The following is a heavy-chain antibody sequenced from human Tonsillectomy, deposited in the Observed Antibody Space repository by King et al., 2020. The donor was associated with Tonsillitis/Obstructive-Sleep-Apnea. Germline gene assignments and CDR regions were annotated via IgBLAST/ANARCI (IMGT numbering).Heavy chain of an antibody. V-gene: IGHV1-18*01. CDR3: ARDPPYYDFWSGSHGTSQYLDW. J-gene: IGHJ4*02. Sequence: QLVQSGAEVRRPGASVKVSCKASGYTFTSYGISWVRQAPGQGLEGVGWISAYNDNTKYAQKFQGRVTMTIDTSTSTAYMELRSLRSDDTAVYYCARDPPYYDFWSGSHGTSQYLDWWGQGTLVTLSS. D-gene: IGHD3-3*01. CDR1: GYTFTSYG. CDR2: ISAYNDNT.